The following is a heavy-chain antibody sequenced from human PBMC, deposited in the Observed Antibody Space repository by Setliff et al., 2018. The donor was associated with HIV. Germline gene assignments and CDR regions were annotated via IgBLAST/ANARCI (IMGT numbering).Heavy chain of an antibody. V-gene: IGHV1-2*02. J-gene: IGHJ4*02. CDR1: DYMFIDYY. D-gene: IGHD3-22*01. CDR3: ARSIAYYYDSSGNDY. CDR2: MNSRSGNI. Sequence: ASVKVSCKASDYMFIDYYIHWVRQAPGQGLEWMGWMNSRSGNIRYAQKFQGRVTMTRDTSISTAYMEFNSLTSDDTAVYYCARSIAYYYDSSGNDYWGQGTLVTVSS.